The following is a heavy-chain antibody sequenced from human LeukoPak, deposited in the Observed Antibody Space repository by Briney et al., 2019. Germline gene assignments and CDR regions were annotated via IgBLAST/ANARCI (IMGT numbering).Heavy chain of an antibody. CDR1: GFTFSSDW. CDR2: INGDGSST. J-gene: IGHJ4*02. D-gene: IGHD2-8*02. CDR3: ARDPSLVAPPY. Sequence: GGSLRLSCAASGFTFSSDWMHWVRQAPGKGLVCVSYINGDGSSTNYADSVKGRFTISRDNAKNSLSLQMNSLRAEDTAVYFCARDPSLVAPPYWGQGTLVTVSS. V-gene: IGHV3-74*01.